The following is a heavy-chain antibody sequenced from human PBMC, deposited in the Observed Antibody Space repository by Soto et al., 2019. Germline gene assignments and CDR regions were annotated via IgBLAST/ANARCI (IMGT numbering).Heavy chain of an antibody. CDR1: GYTFTGYY. CDR3: ASGVAPNKPLFDY. Sequence: QVQLVQSGAEVKKPGASVKVSCKASGYTFTGYYMHWVRQAPGQGLEWMGWINPNSGGTNYAQKLQGWVTMTRDTSISTAYMELSRLRSDDTAVYYRASGVAPNKPLFDYWGQGTLVTVSS. J-gene: IGHJ4*02. CDR2: INPNSGGT. D-gene: IGHD2-15*01. V-gene: IGHV1-2*04.